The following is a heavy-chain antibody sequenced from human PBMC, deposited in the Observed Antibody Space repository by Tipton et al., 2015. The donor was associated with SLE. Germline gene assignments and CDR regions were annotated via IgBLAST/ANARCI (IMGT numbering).Heavy chain of an antibody. CDR2: IHHIGNT. CDR3: ARYPATVTSSALFNGLDI. J-gene: IGHJ3*02. CDR1: GGSFSGYY. D-gene: IGHD4-17*01. Sequence: LRLSCAVNGGSFSGYYWNWIRQTPGKGLEWIGEIHHIGNTNQNPSLKSRVTISIDKSKNQFSLKLRSVTAADTAVYYCARYPATVTSSALFNGLDIWGQGTLVIVSS. V-gene: IGHV4-34*01.